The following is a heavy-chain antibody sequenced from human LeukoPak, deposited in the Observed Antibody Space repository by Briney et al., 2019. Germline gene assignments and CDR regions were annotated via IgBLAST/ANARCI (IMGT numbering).Heavy chain of an antibody. V-gene: IGHV3-30*02. CDR2: IRFDGTNR. D-gene: IGHD7-27*01. CDR3: ARDAYHSGDLDQ. Sequence: GGSLRLSCAASGFTFSNYIMHWVRQAPGKGLEWVSFIRFDGTNRHYVDSVKGRFTISRDNANNMLYLQMNSLKFEDAAVYYCARDAYHSGDLDQWGEGTLVIASS. CDR1: GFTFSNYI. J-gene: IGHJ4*02.